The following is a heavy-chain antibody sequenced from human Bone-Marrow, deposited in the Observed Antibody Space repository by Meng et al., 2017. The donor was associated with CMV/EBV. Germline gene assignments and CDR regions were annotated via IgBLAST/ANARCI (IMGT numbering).Heavy chain of an antibody. CDR3: ARGLWFGDNYFSY. CDR1: GFTFSSYS. D-gene: IGHD3-10*01. CDR2: ISSSSSYI. Sequence: ASGFTFSSYSMTWVRQAPGKGLEWVSSISSSSSYIYYADSVKGRFTISRDNAKNSLYLQMNSLRAEDTAVYYCARGLWFGDNYFSYWGQGTLVTVSS. J-gene: IGHJ4*02. V-gene: IGHV3-21*01.